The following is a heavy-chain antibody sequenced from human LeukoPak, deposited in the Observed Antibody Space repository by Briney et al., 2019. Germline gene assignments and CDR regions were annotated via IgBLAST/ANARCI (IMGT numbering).Heavy chain of an antibody. CDR3: AKAAVALLFYYYYMDV. CDR1: GFTFSSYA. CDR2: TSGSGGST. D-gene: IGHD6-19*01. J-gene: IGHJ6*03. Sequence: GGSLRLSCAASGFTFSSYAMSWVRQAPGKGLEWVSATSGSGGSTYYADSVKGRFTISRDNSKNTLYLQMNSLRAEDTAVYYYAKAAVALLFYYYYMDVWGKGTTVTVSS. V-gene: IGHV3-23*01.